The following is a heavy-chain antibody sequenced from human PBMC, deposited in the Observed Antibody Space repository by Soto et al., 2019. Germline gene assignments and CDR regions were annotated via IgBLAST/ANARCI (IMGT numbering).Heavy chain of an antibody. J-gene: IGHJ4*02. V-gene: IGHV5-51*01. CDR1: GYSFTTYW. CDR3: ARHGVGDILTGQPDY. D-gene: IGHD3-9*01. Sequence: GESLKISCKGSGYSFTTYWIAWVRQMPGKGLEWMGIIYPGDSDTRYSPSFQGQVTISADKSINTAYLQWSSLKASDTAMYYCARHGVGDILTGQPDYWGQGTLVTVSS. CDR2: IYPGDSDT.